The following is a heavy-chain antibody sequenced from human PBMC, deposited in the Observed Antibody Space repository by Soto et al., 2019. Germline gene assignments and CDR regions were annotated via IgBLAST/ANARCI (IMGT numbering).Heavy chain of an antibody. Sequence: PSATLSLTCTVSSGSISSYYWSWIRQPPGKGLEWIGYIHYSGSTKYNPSLKSRVTISADTSKNQFSLKLSSVTAADTAVYYCARGHYDYWSGSFATIDYWGQGTRVTVSS. J-gene: IGHJ4*02. V-gene: IGHV4-59*08. CDR2: IHYSGST. CDR3: ARGHYDYWSGSFATIDY. CDR1: SGSISSYY. D-gene: IGHD3-3*01.